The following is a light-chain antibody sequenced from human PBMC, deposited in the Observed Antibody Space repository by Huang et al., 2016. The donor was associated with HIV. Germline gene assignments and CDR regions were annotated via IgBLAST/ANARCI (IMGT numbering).Light chain of an antibody. J-gene: IGKJ2*01. Sequence: DIVLTQSPDSLAVSLGERATINCKSSQSVLYTSNNKSHLAWYQQKPGKPPTLLIYWASTRESGVPDRFSGSGSGTDFTITIRSLQAEDVAVYYCQQYYSTPLYTFGQGTKLEIK. V-gene: IGKV4-1*01. CDR2: WAS. CDR1: QSVLYTSNNKSH. CDR3: QQYYSTPLYT.